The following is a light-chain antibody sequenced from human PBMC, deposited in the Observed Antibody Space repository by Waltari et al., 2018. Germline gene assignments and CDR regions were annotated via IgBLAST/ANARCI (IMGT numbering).Light chain of an antibody. Sequence: QSALTQTASVSGSPGQAITISCSGTSSDIGKYNLVFWNQQHPGKAPTLIIYDVNKRPSGVSNRFSGSKSGNTAFPTISGLQTADEADYYCCSYVGSAISVFGGGTKLTVL. CDR3: CSYVGSAISV. CDR2: DVN. V-gene: IGLV2-23*02. J-gene: IGLJ3*02. CDR1: SSDIGKYNL.